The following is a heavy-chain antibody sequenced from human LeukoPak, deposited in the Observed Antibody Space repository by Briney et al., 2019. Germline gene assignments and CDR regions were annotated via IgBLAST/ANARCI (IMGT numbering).Heavy chain of an antibody. CDR3: ARDPVDCTNAGCYNYFDY. CDR2: INAGNGNT. CDR1: GYTFPTYA. Sequence: ASVTVSCRVSGYTFPTYAMDWVRQPPGRRLEWMGWINAGNGNTKYSQKFQGRVTITRDTSASTAYMELSSLKSEDTAVYYCARDPVDCTNAGCYNYFDYWGQGTLVTVSS. D-gene: IGHD2-8*01. J-gene: IGHJ4*02. V-gene: IGHV1-3*01.